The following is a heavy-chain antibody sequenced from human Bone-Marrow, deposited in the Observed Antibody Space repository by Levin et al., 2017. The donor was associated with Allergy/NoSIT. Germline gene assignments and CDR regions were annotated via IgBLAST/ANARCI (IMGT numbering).Heavy chain of an antibody. J-gene: IGHJ6*03. CDR3: VREYYYGSASYVTKPYMDV. V-gene: IGHV4-34*01. Sequence: SQTLSLTCAVSGGSFGGYFWTWIRQTPGKGLEWIGEINHSGSTTYNPSLKSRVTMSVETSKKQFSLNLKSVTAAATAVYYCVREYYYGSASYVTKPYMDVWGKGTTVTVSS. D-gene: IGHD3-10*01. CDR2: INHSGST. CDR1: GGSFGGYF.